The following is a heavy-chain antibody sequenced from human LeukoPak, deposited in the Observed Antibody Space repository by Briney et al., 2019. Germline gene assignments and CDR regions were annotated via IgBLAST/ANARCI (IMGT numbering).Heavy chain of an antibody. J-gene: IGHJ6*03. V-gene: IGHV4-39*01. CDR2: IYYSGST. Sequence: PSGTLSLTCTVSGGPISSSSYYWGWIRQPPGQGLEWIGNIYYSGSTYYNPSLKSRVTISVDTTNNQFSLKLSSVTAAFTAVYYCATQMYNYYYMDVWGKGTTVTVS. CDR1: GGPISSSSYY. CDR3: ATQMYNYYYMDV.